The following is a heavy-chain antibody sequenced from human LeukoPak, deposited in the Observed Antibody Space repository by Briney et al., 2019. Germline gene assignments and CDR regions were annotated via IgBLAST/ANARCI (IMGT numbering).Heavy chain of an antibody. D-gene: IGHD3-22*01. CDR3: ARSAARGYYDSSGYYRGAFDI. Sequence: PSETLSLTCTVPGGSISSYYWSWIRQPPGKGLEWIGYIYYSGSTNYNPSLKSRVTISVDTSKNQFSLKLSSVTAADTAVYYCARSAARGYYDSSGYYRGAFDIWGQGTMVTVSS. CDR2: IYYSGST. V-gene: IGHV4-59*08. CDR1: GGSISSYY. J-gene: IGHJ3*02.